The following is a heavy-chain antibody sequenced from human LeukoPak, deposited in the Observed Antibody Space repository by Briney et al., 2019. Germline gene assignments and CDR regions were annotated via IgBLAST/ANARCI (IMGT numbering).Heavy chain of an antibody. J-gene: IGHJ5*02. Sequence: GGSLRLSCAASGFTFSSYAMHWVRQAPGKGLEWVAVISNDGSNKYYADSVKGRFTISRDNSKNTLYLQMNSLRAEDTAVYYCARTPVPYCSSTSCYADWFDPWGQGTLVTVSS. CDR2: ISNDGSNK. CDR1: GFTFSSYA. D-gene: IGHD2-2*01. V-gene: IGHV3-30*04. CDR3: ARTPVPYCSSTSCYADWFDP.